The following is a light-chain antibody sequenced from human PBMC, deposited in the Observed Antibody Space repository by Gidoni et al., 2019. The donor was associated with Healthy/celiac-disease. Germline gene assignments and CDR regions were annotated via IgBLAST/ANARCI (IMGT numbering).Light chain of an antibody. CDR1: QSVSSY. V-gene: IGKV3-11*01. CDR2: DAS. CDR3: QQRSNWPSLT. J-gene: IGKJ4*01. Sequence: EIVLTQSPAALSLSPGERATLSCRASQSVSSYLAWYQQKPGQAPRLLIYDASNRATGIPARFSGSGSGTDFTLTISSLEPEDFAVYYCQQRSNWPSLTFXRXTKVEIK.